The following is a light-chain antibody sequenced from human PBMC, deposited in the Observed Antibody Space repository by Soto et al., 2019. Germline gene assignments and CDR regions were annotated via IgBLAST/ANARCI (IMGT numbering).Light chain of an antibody. CDR3: QQYDNLPYT. CDR2: DAS. CDR1: QDISNY. V-gene: IGKV1-33*01. J-gene: IGKJ2*01. Sequence: DIQMTQSPSSLSASVGDRVTITCQASQDISNYLYWYQQKPGKAPKLLIYDASNLETGVPSRFSGSGSGTDFTFTISSLQPEDIATHYCQQYDNLPYTFGQGTKLEIK.